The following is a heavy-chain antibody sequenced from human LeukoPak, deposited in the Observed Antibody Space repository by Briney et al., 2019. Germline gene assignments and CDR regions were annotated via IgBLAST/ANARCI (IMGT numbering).Heavy chain of an antibody. CDR2: LSPGTGGT. J-gene: IGHJ4*02. D-gene: IGHD4-23*01. CDR1: GYTFTSYG. Sequence: ASVKVSCKASGYTFTSYGISWVRQAPGQGLEWMGWLSPGTGGTNYAQNFQGRVTMTRDTSISTAYLELSNLASDDTALYYCARNYGRTSRYFDYWGQGTLVTVSS. CDR3: ARNYGRTSRYFDY. V-gene: IGHV1-2*02.